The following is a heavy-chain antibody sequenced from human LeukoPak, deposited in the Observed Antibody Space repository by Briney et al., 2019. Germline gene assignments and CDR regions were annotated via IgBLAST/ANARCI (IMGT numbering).Heavy chain of an antibody. V-gene: IGHV1-46*01. J-gene: IGHJ6*03. D-gene: IGHD3-9*01. Sequence: GASVEVSCKASGYTFTSYYMHWVRQAPGQGLEWMGIINPSGGSTSYAQKIQGRVTMTRDTSTSTVYMELSSLRSEDTAVYYCARDQSERYFDWFLPPQYYYYMDVWGKGTTVTISS. CDR3: ARDQSERYFDWFLPPQYYYYMDV. CDR2: INPSGGST. CDR1: GYTFTSYY.